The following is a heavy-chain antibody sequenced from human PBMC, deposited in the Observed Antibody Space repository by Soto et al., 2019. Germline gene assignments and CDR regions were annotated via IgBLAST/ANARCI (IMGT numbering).Heavy chain of an antibody. D-gene: IGHD3-22*01. CDR3: AKGNYYDSSGYPDY. Sequence: GSLRRSCAASGFTVSSYAMSWVRQAPGKGLEWVSAISGSGGSTYYADSVKGRFTISRDNSKNTLYLQMNSLRAEDTAVYYCAKGNYYDSSGYPDYWGQGTLVTVSS. CDR2: ISGSGGST. CDR1: GFTVSSYA. V-gene: IGHV3-23*01. J-gene: IGHJ4*02.